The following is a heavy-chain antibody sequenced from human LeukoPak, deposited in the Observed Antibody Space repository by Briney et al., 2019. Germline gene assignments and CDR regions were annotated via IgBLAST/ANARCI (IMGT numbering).Heavy chain of an antibody. CDR3: ARVSFTSAWSFDY. D-gene: IGHD6-19*01. J-gene: IGHJ4*02. Sequence: GGSLRLSCAAFGFTFSSYGMHWVRQAPGKGLEWVAVISYDGSNKYYADSVKGRFTISRDNSKNTLYLQIDGLRAEDTAVYYCARVSFTSAWSFDYWGPGTLVTVSS. V-gene: IGHV3-30*03. CDR1: GFTFSSYG. CDR2: ISYDGSNK.